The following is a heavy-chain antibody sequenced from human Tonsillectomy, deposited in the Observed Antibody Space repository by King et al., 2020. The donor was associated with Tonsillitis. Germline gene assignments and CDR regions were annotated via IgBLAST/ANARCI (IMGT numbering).Heavy chain of an antibody. D-gene: IGHD3-22*01. CDR3: ARGSRLGIYYFDY. CDR1: GGSISSSSYY. CDR2: IYYSGST. Sequence: QLQESGPGLVKPSETLSLTCTVSGGSISSSSYYWGWIRQPPGKGLEWIGGIYYSGSTSYNPSLKSRVTMSVDTSNNQFSLKLSSVTAADTAVYYCARGSRLGIYYFDYWGQGTLVTVSS. V-gene: IGHV4-39*01. J-gene: IGHJ4*02.